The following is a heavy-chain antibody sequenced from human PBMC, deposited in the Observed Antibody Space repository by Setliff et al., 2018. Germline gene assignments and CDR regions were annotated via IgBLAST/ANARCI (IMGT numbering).Heavy chain of an antibody. Sequence: ASVKVSCKASGYTFTSYYMHWVRQAPGQGLEWMGIINSSGGSTSYAQKFQGRVTMTRDTSTSTVYMELSSLRSEDTAVYYCARVFCSSTSCSFYYYYYYMDVWGKGTTVTVSS. D-gene: IGHD2-2*01. CDR1: GYTFTSYY. V-gene: IGHV1-46*01. CDR3: ARVFCSSTSCSFYYYYYYMDV. CDR2: INSSGGST. J-gene: IGHJ6*03.